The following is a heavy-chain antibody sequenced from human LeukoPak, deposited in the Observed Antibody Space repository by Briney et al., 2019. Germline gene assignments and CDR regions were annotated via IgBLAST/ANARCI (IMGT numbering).Heavy chain of an antibody. V-gene: IGHV4-38-2*02. Sequence: PSETLSLTCTVSGYSISSGYYWGWIRQPPGKGLEWIGSIYHSGSTYYNPSLKSRVTISVDTSKNQFSLKLSSVTAADTAVYYCARDLNYYDTSGFVYWGQGTLVTVSS. CDR1: GYSISSGYY. CDR3: ARDLNYYDTSGFVY. J-gene: IGHJ4*02. CDR2: IYHSGST. D-gene: IGHD3-22*01.